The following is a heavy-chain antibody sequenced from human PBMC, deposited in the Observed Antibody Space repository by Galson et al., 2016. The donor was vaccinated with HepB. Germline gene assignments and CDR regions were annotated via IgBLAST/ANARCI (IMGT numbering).Heavy chain of an antibody. V-gene: IGHV3-11*01. Sequence: SLRLSCAASGFTFSDYHMNWIRQAPGKGLEWISYISTSGNSMLYADSARGRFSISRDNAKKSLYLQMTNLRAEDTAVYYCARDLPDDSVEYFDVFDLWGQGTMVTVSS. J-gene: IGHJ3*01. CDR1: GFTFSDYH. CDR2: ISTSGNSM. CDR3: ARDLPDDSVEYFDVFDL. D-gene: IGHD4-17*01.